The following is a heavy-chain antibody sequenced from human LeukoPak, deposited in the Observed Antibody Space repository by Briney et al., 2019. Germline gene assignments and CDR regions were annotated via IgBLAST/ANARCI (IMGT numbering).Heavy chain of an antibody. D-gene: IGHD3-16*02. CDR1: GFTFSSYW. CDR2: IKKDGSEK. J-gene: IGHJ4*02. Sequence: PGGSLRLSCAASGFTFSSYWMSWVRQAPGKGLEWVANIKKDGSEKYYVDSVKGRFTISRDNAKKSLYLQMNSLRAEDTAVYYCARDFFALGGLIALLDYWGQGTLVTVSS. CDR3: ARDFFALGGLIALLDY. V-gene: IGHV3-7*01.